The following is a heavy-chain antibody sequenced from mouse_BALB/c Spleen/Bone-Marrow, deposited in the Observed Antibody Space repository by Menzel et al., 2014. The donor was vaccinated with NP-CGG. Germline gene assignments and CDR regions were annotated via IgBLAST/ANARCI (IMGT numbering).Heavy chain of an antibody. Sequence: VNVVESGAELMKPGASVKISCKATGYTFSSYWIEWVKQRPGRGLEWIGEILPGRGSTNYNEKFKGKATFTSDTSSNTAYMQLSSLTSEDSAVYYCARWDTTAMDYWGQGTSVTVSS. CDR2: ILPGRGST. V-gene: IGHV1-9*01. CDR1: GYTFSSYW. CDR3: ARWDTTAMDY. D-gene: IGHD1-1*01. J-gene: IGHJ4*01.